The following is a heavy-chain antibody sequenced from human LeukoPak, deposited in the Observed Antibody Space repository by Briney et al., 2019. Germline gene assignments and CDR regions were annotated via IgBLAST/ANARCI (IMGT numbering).Heavy chain of an antibody. V-gene: IGHV3-23*01. Sequence: AGGSLRLSCAASGFTFSSYPMNWVRQAPGKGLEWVSVISGSGGVTFCGDSVQGRFTISRDNSRDTLYLQMTNLRAEDTAVYYCGKYLQTAVGANDYWGQGTPVTVSS. CDR1: GFTFSSYP. CDR2: ISGSGGVT. CDR3: GKYLQTAVGANDY. J-gene: IGHJ4*02. D-gene: IGHD1-26*01.